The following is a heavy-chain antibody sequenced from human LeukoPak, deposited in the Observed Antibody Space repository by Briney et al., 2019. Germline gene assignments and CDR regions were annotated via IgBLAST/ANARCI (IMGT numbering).Heavy chain of an antibody. V-gene: IGHV3-53*01. CDR3: ATRPGMGINYFDL. Sequence: GGSLRLSCAASGFTVSSSYMSWVRHAPGRGLECVSDIYRDGSTYYADSVKGRFTISRDNSRNTVYLQMNSLSAEDSAVYYCATRPGMGINYFDLWGRGTLVTVSS. CDR1: GFTVSSSY. J-gene: IGHJ2*01. CDR2: IYRDGST. D-gene: IGHD1-1*01.